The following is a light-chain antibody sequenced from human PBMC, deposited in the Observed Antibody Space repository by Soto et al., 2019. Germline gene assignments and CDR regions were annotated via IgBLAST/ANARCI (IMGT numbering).Light chain of an antibody. CDR3: AAWDDSLSAVL. Sequence: QSVLTQPPSASGTPGQRVTISCSGGSTNIGNNAVYWYQHLPGTAPKLLIYRSDRRPSGVPERISGSKSGSSASLAISGLRSEDEADYYCAAWDDSLSAVLFGGGT. CDR2: RSD. CDR1: STNIGNNA. V-gene: IGLV1-47*01. J-gene: IGLJ2*01.